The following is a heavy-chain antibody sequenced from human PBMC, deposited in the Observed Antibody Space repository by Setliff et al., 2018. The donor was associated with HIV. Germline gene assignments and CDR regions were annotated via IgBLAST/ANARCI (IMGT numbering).Heavy chain of an antibody. CDR1: GFNIEEYA. CDR3: AIHWRIESDNSDAFDI. CDR2: ISWNSVKM. D-gene: IGHD1-20*01. V-gene: IGHV3-9*01. J-gene: IGHJ3*02. Sequence: GGSLRLSCVGSGFNIEEYAMAWVRQVPGKGLEWVSSISWNSVKMDYADSVKCRFTISRDNAKNSLFLQMNSLRTEDTAFYFCAIHWRIESDNSDAFDIWGQGTLFTVSS.